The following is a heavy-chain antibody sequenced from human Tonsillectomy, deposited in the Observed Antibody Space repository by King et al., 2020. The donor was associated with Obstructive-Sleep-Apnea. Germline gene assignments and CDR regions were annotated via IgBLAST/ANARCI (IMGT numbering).Heavy chain of an antibody. Sequence: VQLQESGPGLVKPSETLSLTCSVSGGSINNYYWSWIRQPPGKGLEWIGYVYYSGNTNFNPSLKSRVTISADTPKIQFSLRLSSVTAADTAVYYCARHRGVEDYGGYGDYFDYWGQGTLVTVSS. CDR3: ARHRGVEDYGGYGDYFDY. CDR2: VYYSGNT. CDR1: GGSINNYY. J-gene: IGHJ4*02. D-gene: IGHD5-12*01. V-gene: IGHV4-59*08.